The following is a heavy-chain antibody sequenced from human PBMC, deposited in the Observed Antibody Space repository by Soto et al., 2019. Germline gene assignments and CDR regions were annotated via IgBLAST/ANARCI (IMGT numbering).Heavy chain of an antibody. V-gene: IGHV4-59*01. CDR1: GGSISSYY. J-gene: IGHJ5*02. D-gene: IGHD3-3*01. Sequence: PSETLALTFTVSGGSISSYYWSGIRQPPGKGLEWIWYIYYSGSTNYNPSLKSRVTISVDTSKNQFSLKLSSVTAADTAVYHCARVDYDFWSGPPRPNWFDPWGQGTLVTVSS. CDR2: IYYSGST. CDR3: ARVDYDFWSGPPRPNWFDP.